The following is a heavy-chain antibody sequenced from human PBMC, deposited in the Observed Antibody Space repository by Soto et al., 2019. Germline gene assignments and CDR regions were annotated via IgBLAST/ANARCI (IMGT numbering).Heavy chain of an antibody. Sequence: EVQLLESGGGLVQPGGSLRLSCAASGFTFSSYAMSWVCQGPGKGLEWVSAISGSGGSTYYADSVKGRFTISRDNSKNTLYRQMNSMRAEDTAVYYCAKGGWRFGELLSHWYFALWGRGTLVTVSS. J-gene: IGHJ2*01. CDR1: GFTFSSYA. V-gene: IGHV3-23*01. D-gene: IGHD3-10*01. CDR2: ISGSGGST. CDR3: AKGGWRFGELLSHWYFAL.